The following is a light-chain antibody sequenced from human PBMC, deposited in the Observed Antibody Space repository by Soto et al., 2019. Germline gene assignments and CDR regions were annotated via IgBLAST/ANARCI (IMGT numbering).Light chain of an antibody. V-gene: IGLV2-14*01. J-gene: IGLJ3*02. CDR2: EVA. CDR1: SSDIGFYNY. Sequence: QSALTQPASVSGSPGQSITISCTGTSSDIGFYNYVSWYQQHPGNAPRLIIFEVAKRPSGVSSRFSGSKSGNTASLTISGLQAEDEADYHCSSYTARSTLVFGGGTKVTVL. CDR3: SSYTARSTLV.